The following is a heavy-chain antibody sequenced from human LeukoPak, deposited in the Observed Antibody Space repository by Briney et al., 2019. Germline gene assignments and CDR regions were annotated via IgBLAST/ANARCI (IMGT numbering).Heavy chain of an antibody. CDR2: IYPGDSDT. CDR3: ARHRPNGSFDY. Sequence: GEALKISWKGSGYSFTSYWIGWVRQVPGKGPEWMGIIYPGDSDTRYSPSFQGQVTISADKSISTAYLQWSSLKASDTAMYYCARHRPNGSFDYWGQGTLVTVSS. D-gene: IGHD3-10*01. CDR1: GYSFTSYW. J-gene: IGHJ4*02. V-gene: IGHV5-51*01.